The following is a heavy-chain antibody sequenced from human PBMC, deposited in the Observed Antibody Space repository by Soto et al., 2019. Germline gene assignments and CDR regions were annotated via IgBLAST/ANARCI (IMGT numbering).Heavy chain of an antibody. J-gene: IGHJ4*02. CDR1: GFTFSDYA. CDR3: AKDSNKYSSSLRGRYFDY. CDR2: FSGSAVTT. Sequence: EVRLLESGGGLVQPGGSLRLSCAASGFTFSDYAMSWVRQAPGKGLEWVSGLGFSGSAVTTYYSDSVKGRFTISRDISKNTLLLQMNSLGAEDTAVYYCAKDSNKYSSSLRGRYFDYWGQGIGVTVSS. D-gene: IGHD4-4*01. V-gene: IGHV3-23*01.